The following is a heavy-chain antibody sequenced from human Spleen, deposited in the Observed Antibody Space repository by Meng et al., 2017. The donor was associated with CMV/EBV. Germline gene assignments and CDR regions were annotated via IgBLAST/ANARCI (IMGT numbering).Heavy chain of an antibody. CDR2: INPNSGGT. Sequence: ASVKVSCKASAYTFIDYFIHWVRQAPGKGLEWMGWINPNSGGTNYAQKFQGRVTLTRDTSISTAYMELSRLRSDDTAVYYCARGAKTPYNFWSGYYDYWGQGMLVTVSS. D-gene: IGHD3-3*01. J-gene: IGHJ4*02. CDR1: AYTFIDYF. CDR3: ARGAKTPYNFWSGYYDY. V-gene: IGHV1-2*02.